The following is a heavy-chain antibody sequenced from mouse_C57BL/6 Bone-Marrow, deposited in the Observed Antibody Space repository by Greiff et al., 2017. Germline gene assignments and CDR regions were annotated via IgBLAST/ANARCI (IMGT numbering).Heavy chain of an antibody. D-gene: IGHD2-2*01. CDR3: VREDYGYDGNAMDY. J-gene: IGHJ4*01. V-gene: IGHV10-3*01. CDR2: IRSKSSNYAT. Sequence: EVQLVESGGGLVQPKGSLKLSCAASGFTFNTYAMHWVRQAPGKGLEWVARIRSKSSNYATYYADSVKDRFTISRDDSQSMLYLQMNNLKTENTAMYYWVREDYGYDGNAMDYWVQGTSVTVSS. CDR1: GFTFNTYA.